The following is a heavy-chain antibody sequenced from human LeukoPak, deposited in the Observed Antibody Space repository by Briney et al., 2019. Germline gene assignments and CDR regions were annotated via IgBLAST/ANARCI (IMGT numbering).Heavy chain of an antibody. CDR3: ARGYYGSGIHAALDI. CDR2: INTNTGNP. CDR1: GYTFTNYA. J-gene: IGHJ3*02. V-gene: IGHV7-4-1*02. D-gene: IGHD3-10*01. Sequence: ASVKVSCKASGYTFTNYAMNWARQAPGQGLEWMGWINTNTGNPTYAQGFTGRFVFSLDTSVSAAYLQISSLKAEDTAVYYCARGYYGSGIHAALDIWGQGTMVTVSS.